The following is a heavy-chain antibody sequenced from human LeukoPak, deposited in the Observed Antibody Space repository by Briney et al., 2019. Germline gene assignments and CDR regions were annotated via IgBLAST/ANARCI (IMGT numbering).Heavy chain of an antibody. CDR3: ASDQVVGAFYYFDY. J-gene: IGHJ4*02. V-gene: IGHV3-7*01. CDR2: IKQDGSEK. D-gene: IGHD1-26*01. Sequence: GSLRLSCTASGFTFGDYAMSWVRQAPGKGLEWVANIKQDGSEKYYVDSVKGRFTISRDNAKNSLYLQMNSLRAEDTAVYYCASDQVVGAFYYFDYWGQGTLVTVSS. CDR1: GFTFGDYA.